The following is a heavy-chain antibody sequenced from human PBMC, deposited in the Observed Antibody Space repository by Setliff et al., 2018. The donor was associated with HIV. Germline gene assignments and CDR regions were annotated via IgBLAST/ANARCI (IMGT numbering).Heavy chain of an antibody. V-gene: IGHV3-23*01. J-gene: IGHJ5*02. CDR1: GFTVSSNY. D-gene: IGHD3-22*01. Sequence: GGSLRLSCAASGFTVSSNYMSWVRQAPGKGLEWVSAISGSGGTTYYAESVKGRFTISRDNSKNTLYLQMNSLRAEDTAVYYCGKDSSDWSDGWGQGTLVTVSS. CDR3: GKDSSDWSDG. CDR2: ISGSGGTT.